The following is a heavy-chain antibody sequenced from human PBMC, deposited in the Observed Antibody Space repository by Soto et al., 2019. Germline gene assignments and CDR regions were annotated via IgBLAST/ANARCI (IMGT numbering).Heavy chain of an antibody. D-gene: IGHD6-19*01. CDR3: ARDGRLDYYYGMDV. J-gene: IGHJ6*02. Sequence: GGSLRLSCAASGFTFSSYAMHWVRQAPGKGLEYVSAISSNGGGTYYANSVKGRFTISRDNSKNTLYLQMGSLRAEDMAVYYCARDGRLDYYYGMDVWGQGTTVTVSS. CDR1: GFTFSSYA. CDR2: ISSNGGGT. V-gene: IGHV3-64*01.